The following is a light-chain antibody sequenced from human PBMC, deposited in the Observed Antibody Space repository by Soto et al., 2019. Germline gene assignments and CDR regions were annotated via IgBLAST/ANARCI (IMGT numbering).Light chain of an antibody. CDR3: QQRCTWPEIT. V-gene: IGKV3-11*01. J-gene: IGKJ5*01. CDR1: QNISNY. Sequence: IVLTQSPDTLSLSPGERAALSCRASQNISNYLVWYQQKPGQAPKLLIYDAFKRSTGIPARFSGSGSETDFVLTINNPEPEDFAIYYCQQRCTWPEITFGQGKRL. CDR2: DAF.